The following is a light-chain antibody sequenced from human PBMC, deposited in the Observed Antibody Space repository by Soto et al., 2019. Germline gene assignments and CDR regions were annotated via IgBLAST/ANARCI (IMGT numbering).Light chain of an antibody. CDR3: QQYNNWPPWT. CDR2: GAS. V-gene: IGKV3-15*01. J-gene: IGKJ1*01. Sequence: TQSPATLSVSPGDRVTLSCRASQTVHTNLAWFQQKPGQAPKLLIYGASTRDTGVPARFTGSGSGTEFTLTISSLQSEDFAVYFCQQYNNWPPWTFGQGTKVDIK. CDR1: QTVHTN.